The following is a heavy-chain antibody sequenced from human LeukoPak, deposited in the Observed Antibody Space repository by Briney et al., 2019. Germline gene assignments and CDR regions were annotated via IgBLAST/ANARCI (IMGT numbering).Heavy chain of an antibody. Sequence: GGSLRPSCAASGFTFSSYSMNWVRQAPGKGLEWVSSISSSSSYIYYADSVKGRFTISRDNAKNSLYLQMNSLRAEDTAVYYCARDLMITFGGVIDLWGQGTLVTVSS. CDR2: ISSSSSYI. J-gene: IGHJ5*02. CDR1: GFTFSSYS. V-gene: IGHV3-21*01. CDR3: ARDLMITFGGVIDL. D-gene: IGHD3-16*01.